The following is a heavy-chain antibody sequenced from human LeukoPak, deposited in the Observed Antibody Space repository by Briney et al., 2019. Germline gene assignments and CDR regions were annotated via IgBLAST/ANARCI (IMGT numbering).Heavy chain of an antibody. Sequence: ASVKVSCKASGYTFTTHYMHWVRQAPGQGLEWMGIINTSGGRTTYAQKFQGRVTMTRDTSTSAVYMELSSLRSEDTAVYYCARDYDILTGYYSFDYWGQGTLVTVSS. V-gene: IGHV1-46*01. CDR1: GYTFTTHY. D-gene: IGHD3-9*01. J-gene: IGHJ4*02. CDR3: ARDYDILTGYYSFDY. CDR2: INTSGGRT.